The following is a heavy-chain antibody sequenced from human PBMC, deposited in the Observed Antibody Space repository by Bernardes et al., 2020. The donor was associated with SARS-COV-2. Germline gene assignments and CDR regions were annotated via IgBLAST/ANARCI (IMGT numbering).Heavy chain of an antibody. CDR2: ISGSGGST. J-gene: IGHJ4*02. CDR1: GFTFSSYA. Sequence: GGSLRLSCAASGFTFSSYAMSWVRQAPGKGLEWVSAISGSGGSTYYADSVKGRFTITRDNSKNTLYLQMNSLRAEDTAVYYCAKLEAAGTGGIDYWGQGTLVTVSS. CDR3: AKLEAAGTGGIDY. D-gene: IGHD6-13*01. V-gene: IGHV3-23*01.